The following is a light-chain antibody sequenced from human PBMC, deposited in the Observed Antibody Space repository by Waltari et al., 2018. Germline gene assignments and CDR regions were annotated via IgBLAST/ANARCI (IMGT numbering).Light chain of an antibody. Sequence: SYELTQPPSVSVSPGQTASLPCSGVQLGHKYVAWYQQKPGQSPVLIIYQDTKRPSGIPERLSGSNSGNTATLTISGTQVMDEGDYYCQAWDTISAGLGGGTKLTVL. CDR1: QLGHKY. CDR3: QAWDTISAG. CDR2: QDT. J-gene: IGLJ2*01. V-gene: IGLV3-1*01.